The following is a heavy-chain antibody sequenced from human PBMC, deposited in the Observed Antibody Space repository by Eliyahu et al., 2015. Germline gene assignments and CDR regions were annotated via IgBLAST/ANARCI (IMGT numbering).Heavy chain of an antibody. D-gene: IGHD2-15*01. J-gene: IGHJ6*02. V-gene: IGHV4-34*01. CDR3: ARSLRYCSGHICYFYDNYXGMDV. CDR2: INHYGST. CDR1: GGSFSGNY. Sequence: QVQLQQWGAGLLKPSETLSLTCAVYGGSFSGNYXXWIRQTPEKGLEWIGEINHYGSTNYNPSLKSRVTISVDKSKNQFSLELTSVSAADRAVYYCARSLRYCSGHICYFYDNYXGMDVWGQGTTVTVSS.